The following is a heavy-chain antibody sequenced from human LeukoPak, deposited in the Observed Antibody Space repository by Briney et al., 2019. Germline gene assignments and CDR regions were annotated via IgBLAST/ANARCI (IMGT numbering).Heavy chain of an antibody. CDR1: GGTFSSYA. J-gene: IGHJ6*03. V-gene: IGHV1-69*06. CDR2: IIPIFGTA. Sequence: EASVKVSCKASGGTFSSYAISWVRQAPGQGLEWMGRIIPIFGTANYAQKFQGRVTITADKSTSTAYMELSSLRSEDTAVYYCARSPASGEYYYYYYMDVWGKGTTVTVSS. CDR3: ARSPASGEYYYYYYMDV. D-gene: IGHD3-10*01.